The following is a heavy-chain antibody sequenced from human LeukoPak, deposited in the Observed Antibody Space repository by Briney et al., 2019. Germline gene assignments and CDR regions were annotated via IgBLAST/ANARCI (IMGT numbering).Heavy chain of an antibody. D-gene: IGHD3-16*02. CDR2: IKSKTDGGTT. J-gene: IGHJ4*02. CDR1: GFTFSYYS. V-gene: IGHV3-15*01. CDR3: TTDLGYYDYVWGSYRPIEY. Sequence: GGSLRLSCAASGFTFSYYSMSWVRQAPGKGLEWVGRIKSKTDGGTTDFAAPVKGRFTISRDDSKKTLYLQMNSLKTEYTAVYCCTTDLGYYDYVWGSYRPIEYWGQGTLVTVSS.